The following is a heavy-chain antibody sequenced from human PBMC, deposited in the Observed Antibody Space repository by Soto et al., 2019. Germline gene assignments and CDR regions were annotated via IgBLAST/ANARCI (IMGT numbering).Heavy chain of an antibody. CDR2: ISGSGDSS. CDR1: GFTFSSFG. J-gene: IGHJ4*02. Sequence: GGSLSLSCTASGFTFSSFGMAWVRQAPGKGLEWVSAISGSGDSSYYADSVKDRFTISRDNPTNTLYLQMNNLRAEDTAVYYCAKVGIGMFSHKHHFDHWGQGTQVTVPQ. V-gene: IGHV3-23*01. CDR3: AKVGIGMFSHKHHFDH. D-gene: IGHD2-2*03.